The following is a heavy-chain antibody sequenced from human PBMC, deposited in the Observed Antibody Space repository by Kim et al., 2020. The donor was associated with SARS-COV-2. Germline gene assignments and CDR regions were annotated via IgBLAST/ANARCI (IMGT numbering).Heavy chain of an antibody. V-gene: IGHV3-21*01. D-gene: IGHD6-13*01. CDR2: ISSSSSYI. CDR3: ARDRYSSSWYAELYYYYGMDV. J-gene: IGHJ6*02. Sequence: GGSLRLSYAASGFTFSSYSMNWVRQAPGKGLEWVSSISSSSSYIYYADSVKGRFTISRDNAKNSLYLQMNSLRAEDTAVYYCARDRYSSSWYAELYYYYGMDVWGQGTTVTVSS. CDR1: GFTFSSYS.